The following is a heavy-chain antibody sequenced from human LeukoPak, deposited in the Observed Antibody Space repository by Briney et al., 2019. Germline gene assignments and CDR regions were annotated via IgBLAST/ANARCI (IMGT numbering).Heavy chain of an antibody. J-gene: IGHJ6*02. CDR3: ARAPGDTSMVNQRDHYYYYAMDV. D-gene: IGHD5-18*01. CDR1: GGSISGYY. V-gene: IGHV4-59*01. Sequence: PSETLSLTCTVSGGSISGYYWSWIRQPPGKGLEWIGYIYYSGSTNYNPSLKSRVTISIDTSKTHFSLKLSSVTAADTAVYYCARAPGDTSMVNQRDHYYYYAMDVWGQGTTVIVSS. CDR2: IYYSGST.